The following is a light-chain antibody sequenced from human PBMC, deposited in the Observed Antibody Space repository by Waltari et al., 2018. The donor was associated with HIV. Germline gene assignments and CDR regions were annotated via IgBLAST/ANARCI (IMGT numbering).Light chain of an antibody. Sequence: SYELTQPPSVSVSPGQTASIACSGDKLGDKYVCWYQQKPGRSPMVVLYQDNKRPSGIPERFSGSNTGNTATLTISGTQAMDEADYFCQAWDVTSAFVFGGGTKLTVL. CDR2: QDN. V-gene: IGLV3-1*01. CDR3: QAWDVTSAFV. CDR1: KLGDKY. J-gene: IGLJ3*02.